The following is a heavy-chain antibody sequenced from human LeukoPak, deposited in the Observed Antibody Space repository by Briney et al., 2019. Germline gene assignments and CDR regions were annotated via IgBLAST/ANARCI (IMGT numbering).Heavy chain of an antibody. V-gene: IGHV1-69*05. Sequence: SVKVSCKASGGTFSSSAISWVRQAPGQGLEWMGGIIPIFGTANYAQKFQGRVTITTDESTSTAYMELSSLRSEDTAVYYCARGRYYDFWSGYYPYYYYYMDVWGKGTTVTVSS. CDR1: GGTFSSSA. CDR3: ARGRYYDFWSGYYPYYYYYMDV. CDR2: IIPIFGTA. D-gene: IGHD3-3*01. J-gene: IGHJ6*03.